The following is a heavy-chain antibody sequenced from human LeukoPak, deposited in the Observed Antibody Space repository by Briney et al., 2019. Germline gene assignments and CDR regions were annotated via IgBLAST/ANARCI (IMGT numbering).Heavy chain of an antibody. CDR1: DVSISSHY. CDR2: MRDTVNT. Sequence: SETLSLTCSVSDVSISSHYWSWLRQPPGKGLEWIAEMRDTVNTKDNPSFKSRLTLSADTSKNQFSLRLRSVTAADSAVYYCATIKRGNIYGYFDFRGQGILVTVSS. V-gene: IGHV4-59*11. D-gene: IGHD5-18*01. J-gene: IGHJ4*02. CDR3: ATIKRGNIYGYFDF.